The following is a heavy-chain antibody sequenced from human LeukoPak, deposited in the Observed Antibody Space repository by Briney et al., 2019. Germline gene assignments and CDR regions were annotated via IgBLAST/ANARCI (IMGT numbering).Heavy chain of an antibody. CDR3: ARKEGGMELVDY. D-gene: IGHD1-26*01. CDR1: GYTFTGYY. Sequence: ASVKVSCKASGYTFTGYYMHWVRRAPGQGLEWMGWINPNSGGTNYAQKFQGRVTMTTDTSTSTAYMELRSLRSDDTAVYYCARKEGGMELVDYWGQGTLVTVSS. V-gene: IGHV1-2*02. J-gene: IGHJ4*02. CDR2: INPNSGGT.